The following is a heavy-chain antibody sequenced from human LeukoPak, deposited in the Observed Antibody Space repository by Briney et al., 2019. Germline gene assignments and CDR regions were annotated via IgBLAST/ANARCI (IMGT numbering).Heavy chain of an antibody. V-gene: IGHV3-30*02. J-gene: IGHJ4*02. CDR2: MRYDGSNK. CDR1: GFTFCSYG. CDR3: ARETVSS. Sequence: GSLRLYCAASGFTFCSYGMHWVPQAQGKGLEWVAFMRYDGSNKYYADSVKGRFTISRDNAKNSLYLQMNSLRAEDTAVYYCARETVSSWGQGTLVTVSS. D-gene: IGHD1-14*01.